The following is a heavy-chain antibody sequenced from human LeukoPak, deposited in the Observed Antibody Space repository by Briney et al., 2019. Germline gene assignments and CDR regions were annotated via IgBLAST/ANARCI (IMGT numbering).Heavy chain of an antibody. D-gene: IGHD6-19*01. CDR3: ARDKMYSSGWSRNGNEDWFDP. Sequence: PSETLSLTCTVSGGSISSSSYYWGWIRQPPGKGLEWIGYIYYSGSTNYNPSLKSRVTISVDTSKNQFSLKLSSVTAADTAVYYCARDKMYSSGWSRNGNEDWFDPWGQGTLVTVSS. CDR1: GGSISSSSYY. CDR2: IYYSGST. J-gene: IGHJ5*02. V-gene: IGHV4-61*05.